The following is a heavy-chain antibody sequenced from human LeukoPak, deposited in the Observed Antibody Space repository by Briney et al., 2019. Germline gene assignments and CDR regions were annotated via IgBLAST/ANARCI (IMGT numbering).Heavy chain of an antibody. D-gene: IGHD3-16*02. J-gene: IGHJ3*02. V-gene: IGHV4-30-2*01. CDR3: ARQITFGGVIAPDAFDI. CDR2: FFHSGST. CDR1: GGSIIRGGLS. Sequence: SQTLSLTCVVSGGSIIRGGLSWSWIRQPPGKGLEWIGYFFHSGSTYYNPSLKSRVTISVDRSNNQFSLKLSSVTAADTAVYYCARQITFGGVIAPDAFDIWGQGTMVTVSS.